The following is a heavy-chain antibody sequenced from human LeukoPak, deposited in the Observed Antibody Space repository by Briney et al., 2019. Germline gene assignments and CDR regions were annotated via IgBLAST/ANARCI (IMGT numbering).Heavy chain of an antibody. CDR1: GFTVTSYG. V-gene: IGHV3-23*01. D-gene: IGHD3-10*01. CDR3: AKGVYGSGSYYIPAFFDY. J-gene: IGHJ4*02. Sequence: GGSLRLSCAASGFTVTSYGMSWVRQAPGKGLEWVSAISGSGGSTYYADSVKGRFTISRDNSKNTLYLQMNSLRAEDTAVYYCAKGVYGSGSYYIPAFFDYWGQGTLVTVSS. CDR2: ISGSGGST.